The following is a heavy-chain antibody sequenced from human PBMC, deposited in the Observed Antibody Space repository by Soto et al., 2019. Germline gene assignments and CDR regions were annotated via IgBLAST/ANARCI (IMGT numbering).Heavy chain of an antibody. CDR1: GGSFSGYY. CDR3: AGDFWSGPYYFDY. J-gene: IGHJ4*02. Sequence: SETLSLTCAVYGGSFSGYYWSWIRQPPGKGLEWIGEINHSGSTNYNPSLKSRVTISVDTSKNQFSLKLSSVTAADTAVYYCAGDFWSGPYYFDYWGQGTLVTVSS. CDR2: INHSGST. D-gene: IGHD3-3*01. V-gene: IGHV4-34*01.